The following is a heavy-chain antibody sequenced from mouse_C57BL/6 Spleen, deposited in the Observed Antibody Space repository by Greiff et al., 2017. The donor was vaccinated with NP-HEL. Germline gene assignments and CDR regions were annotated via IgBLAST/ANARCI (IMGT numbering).Heavy chain of an antibody. CDR3: ARHERTYSNYEAWFAY. Sequence: VQRVESGAELVKPGASVKLSCKASGYTFTEYTIHWVKQRSGQGLEWIGWFYPGSGSIKYNEKFKDKATLTADKSSSTVYMELSRLTSEDSAVYFCARHERTYSNYEAWFAYWGQGTLVTVSA. CDR2: FYPGSGSI. V-gene: IGHV1-62-2*01. D-gene: IGHD2-5*01. CDR1: GYTFTEYT. J-gene: IGHJ3*01.